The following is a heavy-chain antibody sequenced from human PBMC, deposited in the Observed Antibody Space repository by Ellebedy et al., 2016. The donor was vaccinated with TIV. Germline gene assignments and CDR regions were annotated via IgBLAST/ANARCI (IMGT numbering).Heavy chain of an antibody. J-gene: IGHJ4*02. CDR3: GKDHDSRCSYITGDY. CDR2: ISYDGSAK. D-gene: IGHD6-13*01. CDR1: GFTFSTYG. V-gene: IGHV3-30*18. Sequence: GESLKISCAASGFTFSTYGMHWVRQAPGKGLEWLAVISYDGSAKYYADSVKGRFTISSDNSNKTLYLQMNSLRAEDTAVYYCGKDHDSRCSYITGDYWGQGTLVTVSS.